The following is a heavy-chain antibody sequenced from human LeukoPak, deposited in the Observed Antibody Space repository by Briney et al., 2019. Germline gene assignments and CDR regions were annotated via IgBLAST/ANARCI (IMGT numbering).Heavy chain of an antibody. CDR3: ARMAVAAAGSFDY. Sequence: SVKVSCKASGGAFSSYAISWVRQAPGQGLEWMGRIIPILGIANYAQKFQGRVTITADKSTSTAYMELSSLRSEDTAVYYCARMAVAAAGSFDYWGQGTLVTVSS. D-gene: IGHD6-13*01. V-gene: IGHV1-69*04. CDR2: IIPILGIA. CDR1: GGAFSSYA. J-gene: IGHJ4*02.